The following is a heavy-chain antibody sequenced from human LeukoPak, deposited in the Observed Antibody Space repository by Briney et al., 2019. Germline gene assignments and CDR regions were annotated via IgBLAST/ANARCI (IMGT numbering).Heavy chain of an antibody. J-gene: IGHJ4*02. V-gene: IGHV5-51*01. CDR3: VGRIGGSYYGPFDY. D-gene: IGHD1-26*01. Sequence: GASLQISCKGSGYIFTSYWIGWVRPLPGKGLEWMGVIYPGDSDTTYSPSFQGQVTVSADKSISAAYLQWSSLKASDTAMYYCVGRIGGSYYGPFDYWGQGTLVTVSS. CDR1: GYIFTSYW. CDR2: IYPGDSDT.